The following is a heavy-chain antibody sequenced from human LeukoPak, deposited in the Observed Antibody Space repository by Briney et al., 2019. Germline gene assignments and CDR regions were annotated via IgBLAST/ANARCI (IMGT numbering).Heavy chain of an antibody. Sequence: SDTLSLTCAVSGCSISSGGYSWSWIPQPPGKGLEWIGNIYYSRSTYYNPSLKSRVTISVDTSKNQFSLKLSYVTAADTAVYFCAREGILGSYYMDVWGKGTTVTVSS. D-gene: IGHD2-15*01. CDR1: GCSISSGGYS. J-gene: IGHJ6*03. V-gene: IGHV4-30-4*07. CDR3: AREGILGSYYMDV. CDR2: IYYSRST.